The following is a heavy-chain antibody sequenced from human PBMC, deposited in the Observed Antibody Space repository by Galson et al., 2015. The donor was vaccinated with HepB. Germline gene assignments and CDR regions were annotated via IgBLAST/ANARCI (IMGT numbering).Heavy chain of an antibody. CDR1: GFTFSSYA. CDR2: ISYDGSNK. CDR3: AKFRVDGYSRGYLDY. J-gene: IGHJ4*02. V-gene: IGHV3-30*18. Sequence: SLRLSCAASGFTFSSYAMHWVRQAPGKGLEWVAVISYDGSNKYYADSVKGRFTISRDNSKNTLYLQMNSLRAEDAAVYYCAKFRVDGYSRGYLDYWGQGTLVTVSS. D-gene: IGHD5-24*01.